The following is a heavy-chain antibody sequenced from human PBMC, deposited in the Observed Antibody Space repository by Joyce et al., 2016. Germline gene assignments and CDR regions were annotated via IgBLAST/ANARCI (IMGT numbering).Heavy chain of an antibody. V-gene: IGHV3-7*03. CDR1: GFTFSTYW. CDR3: ARGMSSPGMDV. J-gene: IGHJ6*02. Sequence: EVQLVESGGGLVQPGGSLRLSCAASGFTFSTYWMNLVRKAPGEGMEWVANINKDATEKYYVDSVKGRFTISRDDARDSLYLQMDSLRAEDTAVYYCARGMSSPGMDVWGQGTTVIVSS. D-gene: IGHD2-2*01. CDR2: INKDATEK.